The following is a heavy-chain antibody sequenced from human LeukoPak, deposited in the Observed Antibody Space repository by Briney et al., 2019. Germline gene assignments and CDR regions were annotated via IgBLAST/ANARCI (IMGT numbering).Heavy chain of an antibody. Sequence: GGSLRLSCAASGFTFSSYEMNWVRPAPGEGLEWGSYICSSGSTIYYAESVKGRFTISRDNAKNSLYLQMNSLRAEDTALYYCVRDYILTGYPTPFDYWGQGTLVTVSS. D-gene: IGHD3-9*01. V-gene: IGHV3-48*03. CDR3: VRDYILTGYPTPFDY. J-gene: IGHJ4*02. CDR1: GFTFSSYE. CDR2: ICSSGSTI.